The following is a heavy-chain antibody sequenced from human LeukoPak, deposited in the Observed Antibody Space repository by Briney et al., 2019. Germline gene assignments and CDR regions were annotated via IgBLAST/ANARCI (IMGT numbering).Heavy chain of an antibody. J-gene: IGHJ2*01. V-gene: IGHV3-21*01. CDR3: ARDGAAYYYGSGSYFGWYFDL. D-gene: IGHD3-10*01. CDR2: ISSSSSYI. CDR1: GFTFSSYS. Sequence: GGSLRLSCAASGFTFSSYSMNWVRQAPGKGLEWVSSISSSSSYIYYADSVKGRFTISRDNAKNSLYLQMNSLRAEDTAVYYCARDGAAYYYGSGSYFGWYFDLWGRGTLVTVSS.